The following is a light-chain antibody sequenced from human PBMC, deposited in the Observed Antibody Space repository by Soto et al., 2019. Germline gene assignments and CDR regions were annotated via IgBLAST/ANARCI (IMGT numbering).Light chain of an antibody. CDR1: STDVGGYNY. J-gene: IGLJ1*01. Sequence: QSVLAQPSSVSGSPGQSITISRTGTSTDVGGYNYVSWYQHHPGKGPKLIIYEVSNRPSGVSDRFSGSKSGNKASLIISNLEAEDESEYYCGSYTSTDTPFVFGTGTKVTVL. V-gene: IGLV2-14*01. CDR2: EVS. CDR3: GSYTSTDTPFV.